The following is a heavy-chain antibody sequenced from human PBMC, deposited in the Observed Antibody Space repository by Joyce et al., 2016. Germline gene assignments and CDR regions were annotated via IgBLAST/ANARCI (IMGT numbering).Heavy chain of an antibody. CDR1: GYTLTELS. V-gene: IGHV1-24*01. CDR2: VDPDQHTA. J-gene: IGHJ3*01. Sequence: QVHLVQSGAEVRKPGASVTVSCKVSGYTLTELSMHWVRQSPGKGLGWMEGVDPDQHTAVVAQKCQGRASMTDDTSTDTVYLTLSSLTSDDTAIYYCATRFHCVADCYPDSLDVWGQGTMVTVAS. CDR3: ATRFHCVADCYPDSLDV. D-gene: IGHD2-21*02.